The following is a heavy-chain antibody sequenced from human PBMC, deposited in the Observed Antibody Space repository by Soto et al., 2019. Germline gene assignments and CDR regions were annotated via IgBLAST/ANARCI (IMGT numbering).Heavy chain of an antibody. CDR1: GFTFSSYS. D-gene: IGHD2-15*01. CDR2: ISSSSSYI. Sequence: EVQLVESGGGLVQPGGSLRLSCAASGFTFSSYSMNWVRQAPGKGLEWVSSISSSSSYIYYADSVKGRFTISRDNAKNSLYLQMNSLRAEDTAVYYCARDGTSVVVVVAYGMDVWGQGTTVTVSS. CDR3: ARDGTSVVVVVAYGMDV. J-gene: IGHJ6*02. V-gene: IGHV3-21*01.